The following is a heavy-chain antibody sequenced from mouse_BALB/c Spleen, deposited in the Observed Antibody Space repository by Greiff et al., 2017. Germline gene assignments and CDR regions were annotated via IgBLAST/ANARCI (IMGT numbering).Heavy chain of an antibody. CDR2: IWAGGST. CDR3: SREEKAPAWFAY. J-gene: IGHJ3*01. Sequence: QVQLKESGPGLVAPSQSLSITCTVSGFSLTSYGVHWVRQPPGKGLEWLGVIWAGGSTNYNSALMSRLSISKDNSKSQVFLKMNSLQTDDTAMYYCSREEKAPAWFAYWGQGTLVTVSA. CDR1: GFSLTSYG. V-gene: IGHV2-9*02.